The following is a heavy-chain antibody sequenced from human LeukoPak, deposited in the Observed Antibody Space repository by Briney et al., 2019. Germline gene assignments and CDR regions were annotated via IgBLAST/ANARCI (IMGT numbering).Heavy chain of an antibody. Sequence: PSETLSLTCTVSGGSISGYYWSWIRQPPGKGLEWIGNIYYSGGNKYNPSLKSRVTISVDTSRNQFSLKLSSVTAADTAVYYCARFKRAGGWSYFDYWGQGTLVTVSS. J-gene: IGHJ4*02. V-gene: IGHV4-59*01. CDR3: ARFKRAGGWSYFDY. CDR1: GGSISGYY. D-gene: IGHD6-19*01. CDR2: IYYSGGN.